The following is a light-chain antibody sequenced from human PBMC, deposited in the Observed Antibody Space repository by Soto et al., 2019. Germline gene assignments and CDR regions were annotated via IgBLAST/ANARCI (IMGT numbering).Light chain of an antibody. CDR2: DAS. CDR3: HQYNSYSRT. V-gene: IGKV1-5*01. CDR1: QSVGSW. Sequence: DIQMTQSPSTLSASVGDRVSITCRASQSVGSWLAWYQQKPGKAPKFLIYDASNLESGVPSRFSGSGSGTEFTLTITSLQPDDFATYYCHQYNSYSRTFGQGTKVEIK. J-gene: IGKJ1*01.